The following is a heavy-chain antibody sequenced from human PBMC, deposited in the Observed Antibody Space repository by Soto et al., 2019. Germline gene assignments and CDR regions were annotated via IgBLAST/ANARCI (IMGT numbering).Heavy chain of an antibody. CDR1: GGSLSSGGYS. D-gene: IGHD1-26*01. CDR2: IYHSGST. Sequence: PSETLSLTCAVSGGSLSSGGYSWSWIRQPPGKGLEWIGYIYHSGSTYYNPSLKSRVTISVDRSKNQFSLKLSSVTAPDTAVYYWAGGQGGARNYWGQGTLVPVSS. CDR3: AGGQGGARNY. J-gene: IGHJ4*02. V-gene: IGHV4-30-2*01.